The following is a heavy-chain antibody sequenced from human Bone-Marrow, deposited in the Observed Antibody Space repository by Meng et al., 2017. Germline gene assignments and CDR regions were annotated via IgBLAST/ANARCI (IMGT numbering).Heavy chain of an antibody. CDR2: INHSGST. J-gene: IGHJ4*02. Sequence: VQLQQCGAGLLKPSETLSLTCAVYGGSFSGYYWSWIRQPPGKGLEWIGEINHSGSTNYNPSLKSRVTISVDTSKNQFSLKLSSVTAADTAVYYCARGARVAGTDYWGQGTLVTVSS. CDR3: ARGARVAGTDY. V-gene: IGHV4-34*01. CDR1: GGSFSGYY. D-gene: IGHD6-19*01.